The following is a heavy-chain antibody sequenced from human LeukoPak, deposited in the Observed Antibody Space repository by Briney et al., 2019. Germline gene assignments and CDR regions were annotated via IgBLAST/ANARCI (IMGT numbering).Heavy chain of an antibody. Sequence: SETLSLTCTVSGGSISSYYWSWIRQPPGKGLEWIGYIYYSGSTNYNPSLKSRVTISVDTSKNQFSLTLSSVTAADTAVYYCARLYYDYVWGSYRQDLTLDYWGQGTLVTVSP. CDR1: GGSISSYY. CDR2: IYYSGST. D-gene: IGHD3-16*02. J-gene: IGHJ4*02. CDR3: ARLYYDYVWGSYRQDLTLDY. V-gene: IGHV4-59*08.